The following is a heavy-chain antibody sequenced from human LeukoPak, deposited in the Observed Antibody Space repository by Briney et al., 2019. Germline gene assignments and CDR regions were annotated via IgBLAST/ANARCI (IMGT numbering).Heavy chain of an antibody. CDR1: GFTSSDYY. CDR3: ARTHQLFFYGLDV. Sequence: PGGSLRLSCAASGFTSSDYYMAWMRQAPGRGPECVSFISSVGNTIYYADSVRGRFTISRDNANNSLYLQMNSLRAEDTAVYYCARTHQLFFYGLDVWGQGTSVTVS. CDR2: ISSVGNTI. D-gene: IGHD1-1*01. J-gene: IGHJ6*02. V-gene: IGHV3-11*01.